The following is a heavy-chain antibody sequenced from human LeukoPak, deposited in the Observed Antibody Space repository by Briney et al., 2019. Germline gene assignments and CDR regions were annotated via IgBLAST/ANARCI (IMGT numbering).Heavy chain of an antibody. CDR1: GFTVSNNY. CDR3: ARDEIPSGT. D-gene: IGHD6-25*01. J-gene: IGHJ3*01. V-gene: IGHV3-53*01. Sequence: GRSLRLSCAASGFTVSNNYMSWVRQAPGKGLEWVSAISGSGRNTYYADSVKGRFTISRDNSRSTVDLQMNSLRVEDTGIYYCARDEIPSGTWGQGTMVIVSS. CDR2: ISGSGRNT.